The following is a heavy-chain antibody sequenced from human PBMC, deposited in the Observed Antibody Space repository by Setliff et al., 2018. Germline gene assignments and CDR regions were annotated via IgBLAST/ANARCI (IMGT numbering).Heavy chain of an antibody. J-gene: IGHJ4*02. D-gene: IGHD4-17*01. V-gene: IGHV3-23*01. CDR1: GFSFSNFA. Sequence: GGSLRLSCIASGFSFSNFAMSWVRQAPGKGLEWASGISGSFVTTHHADSGRGRFTISRDNSKNTLFLQMESLRVDDTAEYFCVKDKWMGTTSTFDHWGRGTLVTVSS. CDR3: VKDKWMGTTSTFDH. CDR2: ISGSFVTT.